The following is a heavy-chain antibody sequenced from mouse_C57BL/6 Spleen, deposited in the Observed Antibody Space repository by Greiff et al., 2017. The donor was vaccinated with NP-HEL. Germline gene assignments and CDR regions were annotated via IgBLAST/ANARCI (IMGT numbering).Heavy chain of an antibody. Sequence: QVQLQQSGAELARPGASVKLSCKASGYTFTSYGISWVKQRTGQGLEWIGEIYPRSGNTYYNEKFKGKATLTADKSSSTAYMELRSLTSEDSAVYFCARVPLSITTVVDFDYWGQGTTLTVSS. CDR2: IYPRSGNT. D-gene: IGHD1-1*01. CDR3: ARVPLSITTVVDFDY. J-gene: IGHJ2*01. CDR1: GYTFTSYG. V-gene: IGHV1-81*01.